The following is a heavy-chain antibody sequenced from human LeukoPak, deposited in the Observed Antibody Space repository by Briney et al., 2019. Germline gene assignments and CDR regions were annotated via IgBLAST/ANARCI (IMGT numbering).Heavy chain of an antibody. CDR2: IYTSGST. CDR3: ARHGGTTMSNFDY. V-gene: IGHV4-4*09. D-gene: IGHD3-3*01. J-gene: IGHJ4*02. Sequence: SETLSLTCTVSGGSISSYYWSWIRQPPRKGLEWIGYIYTSGSTNYNPSLKSRVTISVDTSKNQFSLKLSSVTAADTAVYYCARHGGTTMSNFDYWGQGTLVTVSS. CDR1: GGSISSYY.